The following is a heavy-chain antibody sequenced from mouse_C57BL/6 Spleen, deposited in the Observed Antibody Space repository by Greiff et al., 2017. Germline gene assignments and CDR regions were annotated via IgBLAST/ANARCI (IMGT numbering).Heavy chain of an antibody. J-gene: IGHJ2*01. Sequence: QVQLQQPGAELVRPGSSVKLSCKASGYTFTSYWMDWVTQRPGQGLEWIGNIYPSDSETHYNQKFKDKATLTVDKSSSTAYMQLSSLTSEDSAVYYCARGDGYYGGYFDYWGQGTTLTVSS. D-gene: IGHD2-3*01. CDR1: GYTFTSYW. V-gene: IGHV1-61*01. CDR3: ARGDGYYGGYFDY. CDR2: IYPSDSET.